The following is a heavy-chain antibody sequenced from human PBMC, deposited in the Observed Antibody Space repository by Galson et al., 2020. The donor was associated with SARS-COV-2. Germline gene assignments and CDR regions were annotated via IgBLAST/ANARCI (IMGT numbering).Heavy chain of an antibody. J-gene: IGHJ3*01. V-gene: IGHV1-18*04. Sequence: ASDTVSCKPSGYTFNHYGVSWLRQAPGQGLEWMGWISGYNGNTNLHQHVRDRVTMTTDTSTSTAYMELKSLRSDDTAVYYCVRDESGGWGGDSVDVWGEGTIGTVSS. D-gene: IGHD1-26*01. CDR3: VRDESGGWGGDSVDV. CDR2: ISGYNGNT. CDR1: GYTFNHYG.